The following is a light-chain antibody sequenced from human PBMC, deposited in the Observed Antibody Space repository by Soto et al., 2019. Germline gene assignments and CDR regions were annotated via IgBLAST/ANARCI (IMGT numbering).Light chain of an antibody. V-gene: IGKV1-39*01. CDR3: QQSYSPVRNI. CDR1: QSINRD. J-gene: IGKJ2*01. CDR2: GAS. Sequence: DIQMTQSPSSLSASVGDRVTITCRASQSINRDLNWYQQKAGKAPKLVIYGASSLESGVPSRFSGRGSGTDFKLNITSLQPEDLATYYCQQSYSPVRNIFGQGTKLEI.